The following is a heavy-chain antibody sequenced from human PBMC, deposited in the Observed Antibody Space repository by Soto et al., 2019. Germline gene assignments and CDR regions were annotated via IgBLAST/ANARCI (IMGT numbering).Heavy chain of an antibody. CDR3: ATEKIEEYFYY. CDR2: IYYSGST. J-gene: IGHJ4*02. V-gene: IGHV4-30-4*01. Sequence: SETLSLTCTVSGGSISSFGFYWTWIRQSPGKGLEWIGNIYYSGSTSYNPSLKSRVAISVDTSANQVSLKLNSVTAADTAVYYCATEKIEEYFYYWGQGTQVTGSS. CDR1: GGSISSFGFY.